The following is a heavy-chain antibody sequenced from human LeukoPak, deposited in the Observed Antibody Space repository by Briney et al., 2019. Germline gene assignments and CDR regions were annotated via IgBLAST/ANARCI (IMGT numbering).Heavy chain of an antibody. V-gene: IGHV1-18*01. J-gene: IGHJ2*01. CDR3: ARATKTVTDWYFDL. Sequence: ASVKVSCKASGYTFTSYGISWVRQAPGQGLEWTGWISAYNGNTNYAQKLQGRVTMTTDTSTSTAYMELRSLRSDDTAVYYCARATKTVTDWYFDLWGRGTLVTVSS. D-gene: IGHD4-17*01. CDR2: ISAYNGNT. CDR1: GYTFTSYG.